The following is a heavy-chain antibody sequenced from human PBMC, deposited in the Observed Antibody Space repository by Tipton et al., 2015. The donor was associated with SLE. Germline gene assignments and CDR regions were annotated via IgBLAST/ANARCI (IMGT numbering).Heavy chain of an antibody. V-gene: IGHV4-38-2*02. CDR3: ASSTMVGAFDY. CDR1: GGSISSYY. D-gene: IGHD4/OR15-4a*01. Sequence: TLSLTCTVYGGSISSYYWGWIRQPPGKGLEWMGSIYHSGSTYYNPSLKSRVTIPVDTSKNQFSLKLSSVTAADTAVYYCASSTMVGAFDYWGQGTLVTVSS. CDR2: IYHSGST. J-gene: IGHJ4*02.